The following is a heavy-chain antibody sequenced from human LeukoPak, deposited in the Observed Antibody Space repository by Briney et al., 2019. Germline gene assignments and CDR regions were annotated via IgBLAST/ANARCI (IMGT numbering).Heavy chain of an antibody. D-gene: IGHD1-26*01. CDR2: IYYSGST. J-gene: IGHJ5*02. CDR1: GGSISSHY. Sequence: SETLSLTCTVSGGSISSHYWSWIQQPLGKGLEWIGYIYYSGSTNYNPSLKSRVTISVDTSKNQFSLKLSSVTAADTAVYYCARMGWSSFDPWGQGTLVTVSS. CDR3: ARMGWSSFDP. V-gene: IGHV4-59*11.